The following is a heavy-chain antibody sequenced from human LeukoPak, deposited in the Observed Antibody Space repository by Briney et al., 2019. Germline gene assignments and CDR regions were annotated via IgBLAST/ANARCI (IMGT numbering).Heavy chain of an antibody. J-gene: IGHJ3*02. D-gene: IGHD3-3*01. CDR1: GYSISSGYY. Sequence: SETLSLTCTVSGYSISSGYYWGWIRQPPGKGLEWIGSIYHSGSTYYNPSLKSRVTISVDTSKNQFSLKLSSVTAADTAVYYYARDGRYYDFWSGYYSDAFDIWGQGTMVTVSS. V-gene: IGHV4-38-2*02. CDR3: ARDGRYYDFWSGYYSDAFDI. CDR2: IYHSGST.